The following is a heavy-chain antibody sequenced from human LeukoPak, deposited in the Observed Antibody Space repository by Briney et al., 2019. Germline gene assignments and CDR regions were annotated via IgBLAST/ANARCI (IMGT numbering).Heavy chain of an antibody. CDR2: IYYSGST. D-gene: IGHD2-15*01. V-gene: IGHV4-59*06. CDR1: GGSISSYY. J-gene: IGHJ5*02. Sequence: SETLSLTCTVSGGSISSYYWSWIRQHPGKGLEWIGYIYYSGSTYYNPSLKSRVTISVDTSKNQFSLKLSSVTAADTAVYYCARGKYCIGGNCYANWFDPWGQGTLVTVSS. CDR3: ARGKYCIGGNCYANWFDP.